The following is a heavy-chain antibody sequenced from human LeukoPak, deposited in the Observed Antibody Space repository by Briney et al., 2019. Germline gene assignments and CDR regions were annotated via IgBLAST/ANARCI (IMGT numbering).Heavy chain of an antibody. J-gene: IGHJ4*02. CDR3: ASQIHGDYPCY. CDR2: VSYDGNDG. V-gene: IGHV3-30-3*01. Sequence: GGSLRLSCIGSGFNFTYYAIYWVRQAPGKGLEWVAVVSYDGNDGYYADSVKGRFSISRDDAKNSLYLQMNSLRAEDTAVYYCASQIHGDYPCYSGQGTLVTVSS. D-gene: IGHD4-17*01. CDR1: GFNFTYYA.